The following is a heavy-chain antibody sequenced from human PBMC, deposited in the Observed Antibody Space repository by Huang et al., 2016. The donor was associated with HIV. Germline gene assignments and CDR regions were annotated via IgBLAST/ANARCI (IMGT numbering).Heavy chain of an antibody. CDR2: IREDSGQK. J-gene: IGHJ3*02. CDR1: DFDFSSYW. CDR3: ARDPFIKAFDI. V-gene: IGHV3-7*01. Sequence: EVQLVESGGGLVQPGGSLRLSCAASDFDFSSYWMMWLRQVPGKGLEWVASIREDSGQKDYLDSVKVRFIISRDNPKKSLYLQMNNLRAEDAAVYYCARDPFIKAFDIWGQGTLVTVSS.